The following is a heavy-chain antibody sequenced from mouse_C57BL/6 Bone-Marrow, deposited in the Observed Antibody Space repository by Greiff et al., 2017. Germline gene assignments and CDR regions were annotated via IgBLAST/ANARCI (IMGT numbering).Heavy chain of an antibody. Sequence: QVQLQQPGAELVKPGASVKMSCKASGYTFTSYWITWVKQRPGQGLEWIGDIDPGSGSTNYNEKFKSKATLTVDTSSSTAYMQLSSLTSEDSAVYYCGSGGYDYDRGFAYWGQGTLVTVSA. CDR2: IDPGSGST. D-gene: IGHD2-4*01. J-gene: IGHJ3*01. CDR1: GYTFTSYW. V-gene: IGHV1-55*01. CDR3: GSGGYDYDRGFAY.